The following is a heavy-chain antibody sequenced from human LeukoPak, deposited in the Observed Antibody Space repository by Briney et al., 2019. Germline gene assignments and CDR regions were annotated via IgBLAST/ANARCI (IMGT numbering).Heavy chain of an antibody. CDR1: GGSISSYY. D-gene: IGHD6-6*01. CDR3: ARVGGSSSPRRPFDY. CDR2: IYYSGST. V-gene: IGHV4-59*01. J-gene: IGHJ4*02. Sequence: SETLSLTCTVSGGSISSYYWSWIRQPPGKGLEWIGCIYYSGSTNYNPSLKSRVTISVDTSKNQFSLKLSSVTAADTAVYYCARVGGSSSPRRPFDYWGQGTLVTVSS.